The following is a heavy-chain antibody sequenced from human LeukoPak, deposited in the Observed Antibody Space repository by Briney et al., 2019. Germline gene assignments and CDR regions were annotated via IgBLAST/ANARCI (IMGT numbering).Heavy chain of an antibody. Sequence: PSETLSLTCPVSGGSISSYYWSWIRPPPGKGLEWIGYIYYSGSTNYNPSLKSRVTISVDTSKNQFSLKLSSVTAADTAVYYCARHPRYFDWFIFDYWGQGTLVTVSS. V-gene: IGHV4-59*08. J-gene: IGHJ4*02. CDR1: GGSISSYY. D-gene: IGHD3-9*01. CDR2: IYYSGST. CDR3: ARHPRYFDWFIFDY.